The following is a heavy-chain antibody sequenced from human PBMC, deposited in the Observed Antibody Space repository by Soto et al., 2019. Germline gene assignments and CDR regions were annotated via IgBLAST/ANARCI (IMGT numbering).Heavy chain of an antibody. CDR3: AREYYDILTGLYLNWFER. V-gene: IGHV3-48*03. J-gene: IGHJ5*02. D-gene: IGHD3-9*01. Sequence: SLRLSCSTSVFSFSDFEMHWFRQAPGKGLEWVSYISSGGTTKYYADSVKGRFTISRDNAKNSLFLQMNSLRAEDTAVYYCAREYYDILTGLYLNWFERWGQGTLVTVSS. CDR2: ISSGGTTK. CDR1: VFSFSDFE.